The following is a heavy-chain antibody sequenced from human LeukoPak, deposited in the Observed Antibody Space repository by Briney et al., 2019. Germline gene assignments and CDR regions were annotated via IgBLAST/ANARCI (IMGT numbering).Heavy chain of an antibody. D-gene: IGHD2/OR15-2a*01. CDR2: FSETNSGT. CDR1: GFTFSSYA. Sequence: GGSLRLSCAASGFTFSSYAMSWVRQAPGKGLEWVSGFSETNSGTYYADSVKGRFTIFRDNSRNTLYLQMNSLGAEDAAEYFCAKVVRTGNSMFDFWGQGTLVTVSS. V-gene: IGHV3-23*01. CDR3: AKVVRTGNSMFDF. J-gene: IGHJ4*02.